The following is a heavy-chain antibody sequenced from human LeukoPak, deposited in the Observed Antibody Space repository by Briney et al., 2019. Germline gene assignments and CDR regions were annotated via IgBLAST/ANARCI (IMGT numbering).Heavy chain of an antibody. J-gene: IGHJ4*02. CDR1: GYSFIRYA. V-gene: IGHV1-3*01. CDR3: ARDFDSSFSFDY. Sequence: GASVRVSCKASGYSFIRYALHWVRQAPGQRPEWMGWVNGVNDKTAYSKKFQGRVTITRDSSASTTYMELSSLRPEDTAVYYCARDFDSSFSFDYWGQGTLVTVSS. D-gene: IGHD3-22*01. CDR2: VNGVNDKT.